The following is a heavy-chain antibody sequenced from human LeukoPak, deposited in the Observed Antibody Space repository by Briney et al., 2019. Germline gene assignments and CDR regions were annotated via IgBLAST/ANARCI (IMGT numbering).Heavy chain of an antibody. CDR3: ARRLSTRSYYLDD. D-gene: IGHD2/OR15-2a*01. CDR2: IYYSGTT. CDR1: GCSFSFYYDY. Sequence: PSETLSLTCTVSGCSFSFYYDYWIWIRQPPGKGLEWIGDIYYSGTTNYNPSLKSRATMSVDTSKNQFSLKLNSATAADTAVYYCARRLSTRSYYLDDWGQGTLVTVSS. V-gene: IGHV4-39*01. J-gene: IGHJ4*02.